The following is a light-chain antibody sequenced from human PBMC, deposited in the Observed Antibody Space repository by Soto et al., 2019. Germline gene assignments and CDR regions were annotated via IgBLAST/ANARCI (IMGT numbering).Light chain of an antibody. J-gene: IGLJ1*01. CDR1: GNDVGAYNY. CDR2: GVV. CDR3: SSYTTSNTYV. Sequence: QSVLTQPRSVSGSPGQSVTISCTGTGNDVGAYNYVSWYQQHPGRPPKLLIYGVVRWPSGVSNRFSGSKSGNTASLTISGLQAEDEADYYCSSYTTSNTYVFGTGTKVTVL. V-gene: IGLV2-11*01.